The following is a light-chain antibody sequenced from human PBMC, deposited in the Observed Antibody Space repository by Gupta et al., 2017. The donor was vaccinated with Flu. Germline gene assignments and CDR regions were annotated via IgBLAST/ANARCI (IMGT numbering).Light chain of an antibody. CDR2: NDN. CDR3: AAWDDSLDGGV. V-gene: IGLV1-44*01. Sequence: RATISCSGSSSNIGSNTVNWYQQFPGAAPKLLFYNDNERPSGVPERFSASKSGTSASLAISGLQAEDEADYFCAAWDDSLDGGVFGGGTKLTVL. CDR1: SSNIGSNT. J-gene: IGLJ2*01.